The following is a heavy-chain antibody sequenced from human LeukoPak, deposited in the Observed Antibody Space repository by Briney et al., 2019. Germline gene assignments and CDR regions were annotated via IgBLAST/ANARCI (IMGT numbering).Heavy chain of an antibody. CDR2: IFHTGST. CDR1: GASIIGPKW. V-gene: IGHV4-4*02. D-gene: IGHD6-19*01. CDR3: ATSSGWYRYDS. J-gene: IGHJ4*02. Sequence: PSETLSLTCTVSGASIIGPKWWNWVRLSPGKGMERIGEIFHTGSTHYNPSLKSRVTISVDTSKNQFSLILTSVTDADTAVYYCATSSGWYRYDSWGQGTLVTVSS.